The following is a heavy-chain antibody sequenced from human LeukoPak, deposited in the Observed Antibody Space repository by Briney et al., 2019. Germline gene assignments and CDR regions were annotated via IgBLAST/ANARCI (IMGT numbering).Heavy chain of an antibody. D-gene: IGHD5-18*01. CDR3: VPLGVDTWLDS. J-gene: IGHJ4*02. V-gene: IGHV3-23*01. CDR2: ICGSGGST. CDR1: GFTFSSYA. Sequence: PGGSLRLSCAASGFTFSSYAMSWVRQAPGKGLEWVSAICGSGGSTYYADSVKGRFTISRDNSKNTLYLQMSSLRAEDTALYYCVPLGVDTWLDSLGQGTLVTVSS.